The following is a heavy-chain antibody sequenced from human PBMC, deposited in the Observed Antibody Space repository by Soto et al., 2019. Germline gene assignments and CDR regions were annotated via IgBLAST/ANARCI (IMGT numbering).Heavy chain of an antibody. CDR3: AKDRAEWEPYRDFDY. Sequence: EVQLVESGGGLVQPGRSLRLSCAASGFTFDDYAMHWVRQAPGKGLEWVSGISWNGGSIGYADSVKGRFTIYRDNARNSLYLQMNNLRTEDTALYYCAKDRAEWEPYRDFDYWGQGTLVTVSS. V-gene: IGHV3-9*01. D-gene: IGHD1-26*01. CDR1: GFTFDDYA. CDR2: ISWNGGSI. J-gene: IGHJ4*02.